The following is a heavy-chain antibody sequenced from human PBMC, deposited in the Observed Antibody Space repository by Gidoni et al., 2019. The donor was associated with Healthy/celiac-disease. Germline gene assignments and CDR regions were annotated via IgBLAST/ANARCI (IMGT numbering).Heavy chain of an antibody. D-gene: IGHD6-25*01. CDR2: INHSVST. CDR1: GGSFSGYY. V-gene: IGHV4-34*01. J-gene: IGHJ4*02. Sequence: QVQLQQWGAGLLNPSETLSLTCAVYGGSFSGYYWSWIRQPPGKGLEWIGEINHSVSTNYNPSLKSRVTIAVDTYKNQFALKLSSVTDADTAVYYCAKLSFSGIYWGQGTLVTVSS. CDR3: AKLSFSGIY.